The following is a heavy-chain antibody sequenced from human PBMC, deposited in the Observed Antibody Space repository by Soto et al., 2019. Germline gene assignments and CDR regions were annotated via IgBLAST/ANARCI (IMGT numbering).Heavy chain of an antibody. J-gene: IGHJ5*02. CDR1: GFTFNNYW. CDR2: ISSSSSYI. Sequence: PVGSLRLSCAASGFTFNNYWMHWVRQAPGKGLEWVSSISSSSSYIYYADSVKGRFTISRDNAKNSLYLQMNSLRAEDTAVYYCARDVVPAASYVDWFDPWGQGTLVTVSS. CDR3: ARDVVPAASYVDWFDP. D-gene: IGHD2-2*01. V-gene: IGHV3-21*01.